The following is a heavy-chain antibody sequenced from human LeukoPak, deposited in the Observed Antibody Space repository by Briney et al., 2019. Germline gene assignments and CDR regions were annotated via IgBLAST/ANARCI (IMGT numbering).Heavy chain of an antibody. CDR1: GYTFTSYA. CDR3: ARGGTGVRLDYYYGMDV. J-gene: IGHJ6*02. V-gene: IGHV7-4-1*02. D-gene: IGHD7-27*01. Sequence: ASVKVSCKASGYTFTSYAMNWVRQAPGQGLEWMGWINTNTGNPTYAQGFTGRLVFSLDTSVSTAYLLISSLKAEDTAVYYCARGGTGVRLDYYYGMDVWGQGTTVTVSS. CDR2: INTNTGNP.